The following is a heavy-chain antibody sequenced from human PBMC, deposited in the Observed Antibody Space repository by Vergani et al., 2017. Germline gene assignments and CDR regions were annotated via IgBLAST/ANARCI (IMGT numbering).Heavy chain of an antibody. Sequence: EVQLLESGGDLVQPGGSLRLSCAASGFTFIMHAMSWVRQAPGKGLEWVSTLSAGDRRTHYADSVKGRFTISRDNSKNTLFLHMNSLRPEDTAVYYCAKVGRSEVAGTFGAFDIWGQGTMVTVSS. CDR1: GFTFIMHA. CDR2: LSAGDRRT. CDR3: AKVGRSEVAGTFGAFDI. J-gene: IGHJ3*02. D-gene: IGHD6-19*01. V-gene: IGHV3-23*01.